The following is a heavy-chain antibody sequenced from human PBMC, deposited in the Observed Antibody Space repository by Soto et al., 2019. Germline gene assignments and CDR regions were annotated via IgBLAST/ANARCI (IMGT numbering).Heavy chain of an antibody. CDR3: AKVGDIVATTGLVY. CDR2: ISGSGGST. V-gene: IGHV3-23*01. D-gene: IGHD5-12*01. J-gene: IGHJ4*02. Sequence: GCLILACAASGFTFSSYAMSGVRQAAGKGLEWVSAISGSGGSTYYADSVKGRFTISRDNSKNTLYLQMNSLRAEDTAVYYCAKVGDIVATTGLVYWGQGTLVTVS. CDR1: GFTFSSYA.